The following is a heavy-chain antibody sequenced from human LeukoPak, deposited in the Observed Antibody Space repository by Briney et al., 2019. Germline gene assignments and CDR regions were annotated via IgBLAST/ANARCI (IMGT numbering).Heavy chain of an antibody. CDR1: GGSISSYY. Sequence: SSETLSLTCTVSGGSISSYYWSWIRQPAGKGLEWIGEINHSGSTNYNPSLKSRVTISVDTSKNQFSLKLSSVTAADTAVYYCARVERDSSGYLFDYWGQGTLVTVSS. CDR2: INHSGST. CDR3: ARVERDSSGYLFDY. D-gene: IGHD3-22*01. J-gene: IGHJ4*02. V-gene: IGHV4-34*01.